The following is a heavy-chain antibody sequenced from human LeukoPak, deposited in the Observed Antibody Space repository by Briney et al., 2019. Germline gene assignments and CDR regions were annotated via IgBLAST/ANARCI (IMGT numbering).Heavy chain of an antibody. D-gene: IGHD6-13*01. CDR2: ISSSSSTI. Sequence: PGGSLRLSCAASGFTFSSYSMNWVRQAPGKGLEWVSYISSSSSTIYYADSVKGRFTISRDNAKNSLYLQMNSLRAEDTAVYYCATPTHSSSGDYRGQGTLVTVSS. CDR1: GFTFSSYS. V-gene: IGHV3-48*04. J-gene: IGHJ4*02. CDR3: ATPTHSSSGDY.